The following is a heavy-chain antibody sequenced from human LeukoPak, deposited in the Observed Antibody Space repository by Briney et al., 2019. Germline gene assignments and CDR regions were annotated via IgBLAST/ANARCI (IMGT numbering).Heavy chain of an antibody. CDR1: GFTFSSYG. V-gene: IGHV3-23*01. J-gene: IGHJ6*03. D-gene: IGHD6-19*01. CDR3: ARDGGYSSGWSPHYYMDV. CDR2: ISGSGGST. Sequence: GGSLRLSCAASGFTFSSYGMSWVRQAPGKGLEWVSAISGSGGSTYYADSVKGRFTISRDNSKNTLYLQMNSLRAEDTAVYYCARDGGYSSGWSPHYYMDVWGKGTTVTVSS.